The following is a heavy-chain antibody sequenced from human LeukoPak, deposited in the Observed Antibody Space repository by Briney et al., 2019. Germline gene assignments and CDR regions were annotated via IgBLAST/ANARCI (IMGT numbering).Heavy chain of an antibody. CDR3: ARDQGYRGSYFPHGNDAFDI. Sequence: PSETLSLTCTVSGGSICSGDYYWSWIRQPPGKGLEWIGYFDYSGSTHYNPSLQSRVSISIDTSKNQFSLILSSVSAADTAVYYCARDQGYRGSYFPHGNDAFDIWGRGTMVTVSS. V-gene: IGHV4-30-4*01. CDR1: GGSICSGDYY. CDR2: FDYSGST. D-gene: IGHD1-26*01. J-gene: IGHJ3*02.